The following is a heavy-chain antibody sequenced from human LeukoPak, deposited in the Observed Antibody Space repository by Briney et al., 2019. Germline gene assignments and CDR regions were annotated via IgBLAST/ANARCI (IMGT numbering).Heavy chain of an antibody. Sequence: ASVKVSCKASGYTFTGYYMHWVRQAPGQGLEWMGWMNPNSGNTGYAQKFQGRVTITADESTSTAYMELSSLRSEDTAVYYCAPIPHPHISEWELRGDHDAFDIWGQGTMVTVSS. J-gene: IGHJ3*02. CDR2: MNPNSGNT. CDR3: APIPHPHISEWELRGDHDAFDI. CDR1: GYTFTGYY. D-gene: IGHD1-26*01. V-gene: IGHV1-8*03.